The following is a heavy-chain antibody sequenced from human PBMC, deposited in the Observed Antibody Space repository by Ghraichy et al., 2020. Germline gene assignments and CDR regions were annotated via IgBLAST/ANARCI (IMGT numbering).Heavy chain of an antibody. CDR2: ISGSGGTT. D-gene: IGHD4-23*01. J-gene: IGHJ4*02. CDR1: GFTFSSYA. CDR3: AKGGYSLYYFDY. V-gene: IGHV3-23*01. Sequence: LSLNCAASGFTFSSYAINWVRQAPGKGLEWVSGISGSGGTTYYADSVKGRFTISRDNSKNTLYLQMNSLRADDTAVFYCAKGGYSLYYFDYWGQGTLVTVSS.